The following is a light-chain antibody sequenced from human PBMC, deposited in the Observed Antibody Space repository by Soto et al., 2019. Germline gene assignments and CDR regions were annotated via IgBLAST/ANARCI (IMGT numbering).Light chain of an antibody. Sequence: QAVVTQPASVSGSPGQSITLSCSGSSSDVGAYNYVSWYQQHPGKAPKLMIYEVSNRPSGVSNRFSGSKSGNTASLTISGLQADDEADYYCSSYTTTSTLGVFGGGTKLTVL. J-gene: IGLJ2*01. CDR3: SSYTTTSTLGV. CDR1: SSDVGAYNY. CDR2: EVS. V-gene: IGLV2-14*01.